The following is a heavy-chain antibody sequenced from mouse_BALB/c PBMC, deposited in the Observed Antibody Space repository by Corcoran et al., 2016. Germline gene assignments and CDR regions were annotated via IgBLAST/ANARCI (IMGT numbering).Heavy chain of an antibody. Sequence: EVQLQQSGAELVKPGASVKLSCTASGFNIKDTYMHWVKQRPEQGLEWIGRIDPANGNTKSDPKFQGKATMKADTSSNTVYLQISSLTSEATAVYYCGRSREGNYVVYWGQGTTLAVSS. D-gene: IGHD2-1*01. CDR3: GRSREGNYVVY. CDR1: GFNIKDTY. V-gene: IGHV14-3*02. CDR2: IDPANGNT. J-gene: IGHJ2*01.